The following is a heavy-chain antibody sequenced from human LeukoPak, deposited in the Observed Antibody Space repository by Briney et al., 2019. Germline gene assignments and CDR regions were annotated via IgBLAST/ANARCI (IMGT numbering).Heavy chain of an antibody. V-gene: IGHV4-34*01. CDR2: IAPTGGA. Sequence: PSETLSLTCAVYGGSFSGHYWSWIRQPPGKGLEWIGEIAPTGGAKYSPPLKSRVTISVDTSKNQFSLRLRSVTAADTAMYYCARIAFGGHIVAQDYWGQGTLVSVSS. J-gene: IGHJ4*02. CDR3: ARIAFGGHIVAQDY. CDR1: GGSFSGHY. D-gene: IGHD3-16*02.